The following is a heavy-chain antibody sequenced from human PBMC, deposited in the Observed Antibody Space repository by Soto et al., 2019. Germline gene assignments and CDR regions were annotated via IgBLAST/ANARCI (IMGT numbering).Heavy chain of an antibody. V-gene: IGHV4-39*01. D-gene: IGHD4-4*01. CDR2: IYYSGGT. CDR3: ARPDYSKYPRAGQDLDL. CDR1: GGSISSSSYY. Sequence: PSETLSLTCTVSGGSISSSSYYWVWVRQPPGKGLEWIGNIYYSGGTYYNSSLESRVSISVDTSKNQFFLRVTSVTAADTALYYCARPDYSKYPRAGQDLDLWGQGTLVTVSS. J-gene: IGHJ4*02.